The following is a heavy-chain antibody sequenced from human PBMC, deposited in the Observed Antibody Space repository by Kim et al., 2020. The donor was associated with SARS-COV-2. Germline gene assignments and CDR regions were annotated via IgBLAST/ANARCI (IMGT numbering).Heavy chain of an antibody. V-gene: IGHV4-34*01. CDR2: INQRGVT. CDR3: ARGKNAGPSWYFDL. Sequence: SETLSLTCALYGGYFSDYFSTWIRQSPGKGLEWIAEINQRGVTNYNPSLKSRVTISIDTSNNQFSLKLNSLTAADTAIYYCARGKNAGPSWYFDLWGRGTLVIVSS. D-gene: IGHD6-13*01. J-gene: IGHJ2*01. CDR1: GGYFSDYF.